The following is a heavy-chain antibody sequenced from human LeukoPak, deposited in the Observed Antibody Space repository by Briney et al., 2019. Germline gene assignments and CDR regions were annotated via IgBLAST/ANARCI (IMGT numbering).Heavy chain of an antibody. D-gene: IGHD3-22*01. J-gene: IGHJ4*02. Sequence: ASVKVCCKVSGYTLLELSMHCVRQAPGKGLEWMGGFGPEVGETIYAQKFQGRVTMTEDTSTDTAYMELSSLRSEDTAVYYCATGFGSSNYYDSSGYYSLGYWGQGTLVTVSS. CDR3: ATGFGSSNYYDSSGYYSLGY. V-gene: IGHV1-24*01. CDR1: GYTLLELS. CDR2: FGPEVGET.